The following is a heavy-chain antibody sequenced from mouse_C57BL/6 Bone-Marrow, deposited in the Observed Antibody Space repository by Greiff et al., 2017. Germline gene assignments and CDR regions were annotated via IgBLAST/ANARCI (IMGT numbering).Heavy chain of an antibody. CDR2: IGTGSSTI. CDR1: GFTFTDYG. V-gene: IGHV5-17*01. J-gene: IGHJ1*03. CDR3: AKRRCSWYFDV. Sequence: EVQLVESGGGLVRPGGSLKLSCAASGFTFTDYGMHWVRQAPEQGLEWVAYIGTGSSTIYYADTVKGRFTISRDNATNTLFLQMTSLGSEDTAMYYCAKRRCSWYFDVWGTGTTVTVSS.